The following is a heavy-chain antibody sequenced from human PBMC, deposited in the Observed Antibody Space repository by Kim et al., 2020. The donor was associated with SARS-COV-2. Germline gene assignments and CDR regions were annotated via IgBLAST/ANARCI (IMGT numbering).Heavy chain of an antibody. CDR2: ISYDGSNK. CDR3: ARAYRGAFDY. D-gene: IGHD3-10*01. V-gene: IGHV3-30*04. CDR1: GFTFSSYA. J-gene: IGHJ4*02. Sequence: GGSLRLSCAASGFTFSSYAMHWVRQAPGKGLEWVAVISYDGSNKYYADSVKGRFTISRDNSKNTLYLQMNSLRAEDTAVYYCARAYRGAFDYWGQGTLVT.